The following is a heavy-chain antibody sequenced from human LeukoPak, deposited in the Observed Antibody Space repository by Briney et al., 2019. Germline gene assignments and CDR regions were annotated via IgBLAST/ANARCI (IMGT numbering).Heavy chain of an antibody. CDR1: GFTFSSYA. Sequence: GGSLRLSCAASGFTFSSYAMSWVRQAPGKGLEWVSGITGSGGSTYYADSVKGRLTISRDNSKNTLYLQMNSLRAEDTAVYYCARRRDSGSLQHFDYWGQGTLVTVSS. J-gene: IGHJ4*02. V-gene: IGHV3-23*01. D-gene: IGHD1-26*01. CDR2: ITGSGGST. CDR3: ARRRDSGSLQHFDY.